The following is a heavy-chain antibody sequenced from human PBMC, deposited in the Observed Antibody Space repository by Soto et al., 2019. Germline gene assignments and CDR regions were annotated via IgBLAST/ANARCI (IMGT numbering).Heavy chain of an antibody. CDR1: GFTFSSYA. CDR2: ISGSGGST. V-gene: IGHV3-23*01. D-gene: IGHD6-6*01. Sequence: GGSLRLSCAASGFTFSSYAMSWVRQAPGKGLEWVSAISGSGGSTYYADSVKGRFTISRDNSKNTLYLQMNSLRAEDTVVYYCANGRFYSSSSDLFDYWGQGTLVTVSS. CDR3: ANGRFYSSSSDLFDY. J-gene: IGHJ4*02.